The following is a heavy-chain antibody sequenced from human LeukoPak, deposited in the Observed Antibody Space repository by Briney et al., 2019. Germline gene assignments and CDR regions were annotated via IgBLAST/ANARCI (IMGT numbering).Heavy chain of an antibody. V-gene: IGHV3-30*18. D-gene: IGHD1-26*01. Sequence: PGGSLRLSCAASGFTFSSYGMHWVRQAPGKGLEWVAVISYEGSNKYYADSVKGRFTISRDNSKNTLYLQMNSLRAEDTAVYYCAKSAEVQSGSYYGSWFDPWGQGTPVTVSS. J-gene: IGHJ5*02. CDR2: ISYEGSNK. CDR3: AKSAEVQSGSYYGSWFDP. CDR1: GFTFSSYG.